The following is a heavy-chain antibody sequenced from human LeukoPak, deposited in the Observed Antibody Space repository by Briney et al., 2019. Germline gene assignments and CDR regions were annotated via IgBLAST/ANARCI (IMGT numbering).Heavy chain of an antibody. D-gene: IGHD6-13*01. V-gene: IGHV4-59*08. CDR1: GGSISSYY. CDR3: ARRRIVSIAAAGRSSYYYYGMDV. CDR2: IYYSGST. Sequence: SETLSLTCTVSGGSISSYYWSWIRQPPGKGLEWIGYIYYSGSTNYNPSLKSRVTISVDTSKNQFSLELSSVTAADTAVYYCARRRIVSIAAAGRSSYYYYGMDVWGQGTTVTVSS. J-gene: IGHJ6*02.